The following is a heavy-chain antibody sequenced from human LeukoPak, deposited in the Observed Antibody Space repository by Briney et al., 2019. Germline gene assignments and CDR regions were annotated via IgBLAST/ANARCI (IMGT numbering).Heavy chain of an antibody. CDR3: AGSPYCSSTSCYMGYYYMDV. V-gene: IGHV4-4*09. CDR1: GGSISSYY. D-gene: IGHD2-2*02. Sequence: SETLSLTCTVSGGSISSYYWSWIRQPPGKGLEWIGYIYTSGSTNYNPSLKSRVTISVDTSKNQFSLKLSSVTAADTAVYYCAGSPYCSSTSCYMGYYYMDVWGKGTTVTVSS. J-gene: IGHJ6*03. CDR2: IYTSGST.